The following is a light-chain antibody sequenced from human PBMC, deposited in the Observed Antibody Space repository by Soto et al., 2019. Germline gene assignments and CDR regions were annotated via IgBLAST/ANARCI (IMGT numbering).Light chain of an antibody. Sequence: ESVLTQSPATLSLSPGERATISCRASPSVSNSLAWYQHKPGQAPRLLIYDASNRATGVPTRFSGSGSGTDFTLTISSLEPEDCAVYYCQQRNQWPPVTFGGGNRVEIK. J-gene: IGKJ4*01. CDR3: QQRNQWPPVT. CDR1: PSVSNS. V-gene: IGKV3-11*01. CDR2: DAS.